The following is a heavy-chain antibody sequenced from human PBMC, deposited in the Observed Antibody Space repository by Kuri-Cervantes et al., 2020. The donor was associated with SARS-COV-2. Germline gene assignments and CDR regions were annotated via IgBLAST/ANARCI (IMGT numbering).Heavy chain of an antibody. CDR1: GGSFSDSF. CDR2: IDHSGRT. V-gene: IGHV4-34*01. Sequence: SETLSLTCGVYGGSFSDSFWGWVRQSPGKGLEWIGEIDHSGRTDYNPTLKNRVTISRQTSTNQVSLKLRSVTVADSAVYYCARGQRPTGYSISDYYDYWGQGTLVTVSS. CDR3: ARGQRPTGYSISDYYDY. D-gene: IGHD5/OR15-5a*01. J-gene: IGHJ4*02.